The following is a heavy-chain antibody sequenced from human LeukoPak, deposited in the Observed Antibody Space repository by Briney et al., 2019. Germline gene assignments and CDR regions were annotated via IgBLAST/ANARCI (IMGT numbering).Heavy chain of an antibody. J-gene: IGHJ4*02. Sequence: SPSETLSLTCTVSGYSISSGYYWGWIRQPPGKGLEWIGSIYHSGSTYYNPSLKSRVTISVDTSKNQFSLKLSSVTAADTAVYYCARLWIAVAGGGDYWGQGTLVTVSS. V-gene: IGHV4-38-2*02. D-gene: IGHD6-19*01. CDR1: GYSISSGYY. CDR2: IYHSGST. CDR3: ARLWIAVAGGGDY.